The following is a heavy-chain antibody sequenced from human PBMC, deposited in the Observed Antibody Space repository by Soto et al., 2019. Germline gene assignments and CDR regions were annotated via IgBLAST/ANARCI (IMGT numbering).Heavy chain of an antibody. CDR2: IYYSGST. D-gene: IGHD5-12*01. Sequence: PSETLSLTCTVSGGSISSYYWSWIRQPPGKGLEWIGYIYYSGSTNYNPSLKSRVTISVDTSKNQFSLKLSSVTAADTAVYYCAGHETYSGYAWRGYYYYYYMDVWGKGTTVTVSS. CDR1: GGSISSYY. V-gene: IGHV4-59*08. J-gene: IGHJ6*03. CDR3: AGHETYSGYAWRGYYYYYYMDV.